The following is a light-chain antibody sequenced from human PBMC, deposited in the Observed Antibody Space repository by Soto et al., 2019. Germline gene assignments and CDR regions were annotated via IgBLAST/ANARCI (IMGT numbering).Light chain of an antibody. V-gene: IGKV1-39*01. CDR3: QQSYSTPQT. CDR2: GAS. J-gene: IGKJ1*01. Sequence: DIQMTQSPSSLSASVGDRVSITCRASQSISTYLNWYQQKPGKAPKLLIYGASSLQSGVPSRFSGSGSGTDFTLTISNLQPEDFASYYCQQSYSTPQTFGQGTKVEIK. CDR1: QSISTY.